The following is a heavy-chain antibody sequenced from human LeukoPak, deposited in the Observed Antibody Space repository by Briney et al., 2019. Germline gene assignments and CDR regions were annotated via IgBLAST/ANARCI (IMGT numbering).Heavy chain of an antibody. CDR2: IYHSGST. CDR3: AKEWFGELLANWFDP. J-gene: IGHJ5*02. V-gene: IGHV4-38-2*02. CDR1: GYSISSGYY. D-gene: IGHD3-10*01. Sequence: SETLSLTCTASGYSISSGYYWGWIRQPPGKGLEWIGSIYHSGSTYYNPSLKSRVTISVDTSKNQFSLKLSSVTAADTAVYYCAKEWFGELLANWFDPWGQGTLVTVSS.